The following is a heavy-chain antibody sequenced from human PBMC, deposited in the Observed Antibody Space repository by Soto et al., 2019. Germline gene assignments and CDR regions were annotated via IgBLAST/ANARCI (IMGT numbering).Heavy chain of an antibody. CDR1: GFTFSNYA. V-gene: IGHV3-23*01. CDR2: ISASAFTT. Sequence: GGSLRLSCAASGFTFSNYAISWVRQAPGKGLEWVSSISASAFTTYYADSVKGRFTISRDNSNNTLYLQMNSLRAEDTAVYYCAKAYYYDSSGYYYYYYGMDVWGQGTTVTVSS. J-gene: IGHJ6*02. D-gene: IGHD3-22*01. CDR3: AKAYYYDSSGYYYYYYGMDV.